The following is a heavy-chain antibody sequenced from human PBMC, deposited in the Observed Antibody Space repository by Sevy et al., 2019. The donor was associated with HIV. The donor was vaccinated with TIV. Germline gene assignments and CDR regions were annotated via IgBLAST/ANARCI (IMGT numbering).Heavy chain of an antibody. CDR2: VSYDGNTK. CDR1: GFTFSGYA. V-gene: IGHV3-30*04. J-gene: IGHJ4*01. CDR3: AGEGRYYDYVW. D-gene: IGHD3-16*01. Sequence: GGSLRLSCAASGFTFSGYAMHWVRQAPGKGLEWVGLVSYDGNTKYYADSVKGRFTISRDNSENTLYLQMDSLGTEDTAVYFCAGEGRYYDYVWGGQGALVTVSS.